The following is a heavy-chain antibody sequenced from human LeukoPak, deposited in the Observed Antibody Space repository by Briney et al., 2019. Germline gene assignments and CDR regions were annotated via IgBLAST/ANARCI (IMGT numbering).Heavy chain of an antibody. V-gene: IGHV4-61*02. J-gene: IGHJ4*02. CDR1: GGSISSGSYY. CDR2: IYTSGST. Sequence: PSETLSLTCSVSGGSISSGSYYWSWIRQPAGKGLEWIGRIYTSGSTNYNPSLKSRVTISVDTSKNQFSLKLSSVTAADTAVYYCARFGGGATFHRLYYFDYWGQGTLVTVSS. CDR3: ARFGGGATFHRLYYFDY. D-gene: IGHD1-26*01.